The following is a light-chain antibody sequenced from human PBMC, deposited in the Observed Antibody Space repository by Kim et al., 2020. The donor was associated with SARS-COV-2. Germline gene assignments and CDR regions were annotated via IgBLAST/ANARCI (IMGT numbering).Light chain of an antibody. CDR3: ATWDDRLNGVI. Sequence: GQRVTISCSGSSSNIGSNDVNWYQQFPGTAPKLLVSVNNHRPSGVPDRFSASKSATSASVATSGLQSEDEADYYCATWDDRLNGVIFGGGTKVTVL. J-gene: IGLJ2*01. CDR2: VNN. CDR1: SSNIGSND. V-gene: IGLV1-44*01.